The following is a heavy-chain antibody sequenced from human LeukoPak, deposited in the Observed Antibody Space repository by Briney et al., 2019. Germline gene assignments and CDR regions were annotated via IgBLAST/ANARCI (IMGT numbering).Heavy chain of an antibody. D-gene: IGHD2/OR15-2a*01. Sequence: ASVKVSCKVSGYTLTELSMHRVRQAPGKGLEWMGGFDPETGETLYSQKFRDRVTMTEDTSTDTAYMKLSSLRSEDTAVYYCVTELIYEAFDVWAQGTLVTVSS. CDR2: FDPETGET. V-gene: IGHV1-24*01. CDR1: GYTLTELS. CDR3: VTELIYEAFDV. J-gene: IGHJ5*02.